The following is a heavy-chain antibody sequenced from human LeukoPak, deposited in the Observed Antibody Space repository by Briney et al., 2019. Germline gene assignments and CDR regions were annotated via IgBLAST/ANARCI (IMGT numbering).Heavy chain of an antibody. CDR1: GFTFSSYS. D-gene: IGHD6-13*01. CDR3: TRDSSSWYEDWFDP. Sequence: GGSLRLSCAASGFTFSSYSMNWVRQAPGKGLEWVSYISSSSSTIYYADSVKGRFTISRDNAKNSLYLQMNSLKTEDTAVYYCTRDSSSWYEDWFDPWGQGTLVTVSS. CDR2: ISSSSSTI. J-gene: IGHJ5*02. V-gene: IGHV3-48*04.